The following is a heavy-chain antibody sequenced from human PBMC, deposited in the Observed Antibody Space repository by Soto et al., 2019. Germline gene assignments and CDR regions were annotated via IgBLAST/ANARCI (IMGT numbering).Heavy chain of an antibody. CDR2: INPGGVRK. CDR1: GYTLTSHY. J-gene: IGHJ6*02. Sequence: ASVKVSCKASGYTLTSHYIHWVRQAPGQGLEWMGIINPGGVRKTYAQEFQGRITMTRDTSTSTVYMELSSLRSQDTAVYYCARAPSWHGLDVWGQGTTVTVSS. V-gene: IGHV1-46*01. CDR3: ARAPSWHGLDV.